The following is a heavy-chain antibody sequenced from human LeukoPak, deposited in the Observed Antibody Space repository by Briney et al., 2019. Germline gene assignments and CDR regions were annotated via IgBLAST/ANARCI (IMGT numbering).Heavy chain of an antibody. V-gene: IGHV1-69*01. CDR3: ARNGVVANWFDP. Sequence: ASVKVSCKASGGTFSSYAISWVRQAPGQGLEWMGGIIPIFGTANYAQKFQGRVTITADESTSTAYLELSSLRSEDTAVYYCARNGVVANWFDPWGQGTLVTVSS. CDR2: IIPIFGTA. J-gene: IGHJ5*02. CDR1: GGTFSSYA. D-gene: IGHD1-1*01.